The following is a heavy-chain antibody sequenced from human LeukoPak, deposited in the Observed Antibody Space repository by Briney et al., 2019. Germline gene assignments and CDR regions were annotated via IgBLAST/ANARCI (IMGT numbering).Heavy chain of an antibody. V-gene: IGHV4-39*01. CDR1: GGSISSSSYY. J-gene: IGHJ4*02. CDR3: ARQRCSGGSCFFSDYFDY. Sequence: SETLSLTCTVSGGSISSSSYYWAWIRQSPGKGLECIGSIYYSGSTYYNPSLKSRVTISVDTSKSQFSLKLSSVTAADTAVYYCARQRCSGGSCFFSDYFDYWGQGALVTVSS. D-gene: IGHD2-15*01. CDR2: IYYSGST.